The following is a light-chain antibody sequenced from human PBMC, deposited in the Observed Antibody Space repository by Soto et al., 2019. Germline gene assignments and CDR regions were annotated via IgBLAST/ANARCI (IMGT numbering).Light chain of an antibody. Sequence: EIVLTQSPATLSLSPGERSTLACRASPSVTNYLAWYQQKPGQAPRLLISGAATRATGIPARFSGRGSGTEFTLTVSSLQSEDFAVYYCQQYNNWLRTFGQGTKVDIK. V-gene: IGKV3-15*01. J-gene: IGKJ1*01. CDR1: PSVTNY. CDR2: GAA. CDR3: QQYNNWLRT.